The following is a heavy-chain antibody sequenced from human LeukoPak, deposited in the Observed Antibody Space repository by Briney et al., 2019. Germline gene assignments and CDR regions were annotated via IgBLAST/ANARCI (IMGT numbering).Heavy chain of an antibody. D-gene: IGHD3-9*01. CDR1: GYSISSGYY. J-gene: IGHJ3*02. V-gene: IGHV4-38-2*02. Sequence: PSETLSLTCTVSGYSISSGYYWGWIRQPPGKGLEWIGSIYYSGSTYYNPSLKSRVTISVDTSKNQFSLKLSSVTAADTAVYYCARDEIKLRYFDWLLMGAFDIWGQGTMVTVSS. CDR2: IYYSGST. CDR3: ARDEIKLRYFDWLLMGAFDI.